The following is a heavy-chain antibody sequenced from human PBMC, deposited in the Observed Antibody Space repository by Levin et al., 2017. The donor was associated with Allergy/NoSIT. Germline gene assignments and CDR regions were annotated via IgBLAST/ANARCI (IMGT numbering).Heavy chain of an antibody. J-gene: IGHJ4*02. D-gene: IGHD3-10*01. V-gene: IGHV3-30*18. CDR2: ISYDGSNK. CDR3: AKGGSSGIYQPFDS. CDR1: GFTFSSYG. Sequence: GESLKISCAASGFTFSSYGMHWVRQAPGKGLDWLADISYDGSNKYYADSVKGRFTISRDNSKNILYLQMNSLRTEDTAVYYCAKGGSSGIYQPFDSWGQGTLVTVSS.